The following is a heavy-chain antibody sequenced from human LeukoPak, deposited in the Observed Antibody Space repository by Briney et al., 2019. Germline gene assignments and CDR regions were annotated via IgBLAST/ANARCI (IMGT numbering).Heavy chain of an antibody. V-gene: IGHV1-2*06. CDR2: INPNSGDT. J-gene: IGHJ6*03. CDR1: GYTFSGSY. Sequence: ASVKVSCKASGYTFSGSYIHWVRQAPGQGLEWLGRINPNSGDTNYAQNLHGRVTMTRDTSITTAYMELNSLTSDDTAVYFCARSAEHCNNGVCFTDYYMDVWGKGTTVAVSS. D-gene: IGHD2-8*01. CDR3: ARSAEHCNNGVCFTDYYMDV.